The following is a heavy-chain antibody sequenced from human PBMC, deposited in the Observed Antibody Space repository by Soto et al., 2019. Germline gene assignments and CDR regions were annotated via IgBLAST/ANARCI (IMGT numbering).Heavy chain of an antibody. CDR2: MHTSGST. CDR1: GGSIRGYY. CDR3: VRASRRKAHFDS. V-gene: IGHV4-4*07. Sequence: QMQLQESGPGLVKPSETLSLTCTVSGGSIRGYYWSWIRQSAGMGLEWIGRMHTSGSTNYNPSLKSRVTISVDMSKNQISLKLKSVTAADTALYYCVRASRRKAHFDSWGQGTIVNVSS. J-gene: IGHJ4*02.